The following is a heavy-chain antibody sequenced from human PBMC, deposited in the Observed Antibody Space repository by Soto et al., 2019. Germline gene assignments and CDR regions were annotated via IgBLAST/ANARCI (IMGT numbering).Heavy chain of an antibody. CDR2: IDGVGTGT. CDR1: GFTFTTYW. V-gene: IGHV3-74*01. J-gene: IGHJ4*02. D-gene: IGHD3-3*02. CDR3: TTVFAY. Sequence: EVQLVQSGGGSVQPGGSLRLSCAASGFTFTTYWMHWVRQVPGKGLVWVSRIDGVGTGTSYSDSVRGRFTISRDNAENMLYLRMNSLRAEDTAVYYCTTVFAYWGQGTLVTVSS.